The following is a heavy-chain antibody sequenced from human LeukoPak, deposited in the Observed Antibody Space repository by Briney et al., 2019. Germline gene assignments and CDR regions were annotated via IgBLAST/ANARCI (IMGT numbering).Heavy chain of an antibody. D-gene: IGHD4-17*01. J-gene: IGHJ2*01. CDR1: GGSFSGYY. Sequence: PSETLSLTCAVYGGSFSGYYWSWIRQPPGKGLEWIGEINHSGSTNYNASLKSRVTISVDTSKNQFSLKLSSVTAADTAVYYCARHYGGYVRFFDLWGRGTLVTVSS. CDR3: ARHYGGYVRFFDL. V-gene: IGHV4-34*01. CDR2: INHSGST.